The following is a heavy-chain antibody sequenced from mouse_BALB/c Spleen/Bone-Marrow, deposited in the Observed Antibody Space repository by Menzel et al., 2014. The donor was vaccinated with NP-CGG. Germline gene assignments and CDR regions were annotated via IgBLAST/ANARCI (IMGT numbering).Heavy chain of an antibody. V-gene: IGHV1-69*01. CDR3: ARGGHDFSLDY. CDR1: GYTFTDKW. CDR2: IDTSDSYI. D-gene: IGHD2-4*01. Sequence: VQLQQSGAEFVMPGASVKMSCKASGYTFTDKWMHWVKQRPGQGLEWIGAIDTSDSYINYNQKFKGKASLTVDASSSTAYMHLSSLTSDDSAVYYCARGGHDFSLDYWGQVTSVIVSS. J-gene: IGHJ4*01.